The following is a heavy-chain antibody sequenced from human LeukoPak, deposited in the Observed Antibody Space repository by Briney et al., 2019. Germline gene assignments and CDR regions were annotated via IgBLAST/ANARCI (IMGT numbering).Heavy chain of an antibody. CDR1: GGSISSYY. Sequence: SETLSLTCTVSGGSISSYYWSWIRQPAGKGLEWIGHIYTSGSTNYNPSLKSRVTMSVDTSKNQFSLKLSSVTAADTAVYYCARDLQYGDYEADNWFDPWGQGTLVTVSS. V-gene: IGHV4-4*07. J-gene: IGHJ5*02. CDR3: ARDLQYGDYEADNWFDP. D-gene: IGHD4-17*01. CDR2: IYTSGST.